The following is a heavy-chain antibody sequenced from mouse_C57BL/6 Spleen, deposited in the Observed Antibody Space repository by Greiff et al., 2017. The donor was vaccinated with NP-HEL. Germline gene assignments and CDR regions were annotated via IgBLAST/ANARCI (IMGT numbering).Heavy chain of an antibody. D-gene: IGHD1-1*01. Sequence: QVQLKESGPELVKPGASVKISCKASGYAFSSSWMNWVKQRPGKGLEWIGRIYPGDGDTNYNGKFKGKATLTADKSSSTAYMQLSSLTSEDSAVYFCARSYYYGSSYGYWYFDVWGTGTTVTVSS. CDR1: GYAFSSSW. J-gene: IGHJ1*03. V-gene: IGHV1-82*01. CDR3: ARSYYYGSSYGYWYFDV. CDR2: IYPGDGDT.